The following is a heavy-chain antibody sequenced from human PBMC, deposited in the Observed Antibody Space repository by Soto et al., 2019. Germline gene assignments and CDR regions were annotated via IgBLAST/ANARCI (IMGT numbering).Heavy chain of an antibody. V-gene: IGHV3-30*18. D-gene: IGHD6-19*01. Sequence: GGSLRLSCAASGFTFSSYGMHWVRQAPGKGLEWVAVISYDGSNKYYADSVKGRFTISRDNSKNTLYLQMNSLRAEDTAVYYCAKDHHSSGWYGPTYYYYGMDVWGQGTTVTVSS. CDR2: ISYDGSNK. J-gene: IGHJ6*02. CDR1: GFTFSSYG. CDR3: AKDHHSSGWYGPTYYYYGMDV.